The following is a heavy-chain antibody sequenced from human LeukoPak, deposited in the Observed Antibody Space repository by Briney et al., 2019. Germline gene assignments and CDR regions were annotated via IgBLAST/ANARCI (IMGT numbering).Heavy chain of an antibody. D-gene: IGHD7-27*01. CDR1: GYSISSGYY. J-gene: IGHJ4*02. Sequence: SETLSLTCTVSGYSISSGYYWGRIRQSPGNGLQWIGDIFNSGSTYYNASLKSRVTISVGTSKNQFSLRVSSVTAADTAVYYCARDRAGDMTYFDYWDQGTLVTVSS. CDR2: IFNSGST. CDR3: ARDRAGDMTYFDY. V-gene: IGHV4-38-2*02.